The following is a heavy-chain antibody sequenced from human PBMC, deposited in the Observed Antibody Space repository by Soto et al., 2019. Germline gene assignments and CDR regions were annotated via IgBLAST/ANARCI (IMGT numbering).Heavy chain of an antibody. Sequence: QVQLQQWGAGLLKPSETLSLTCTVNGGSLTGYYWSWIRQPPGKGLEWIGEVKDGGSTNYSPSLRGRVSISADTSKNHFSLRLTSVTAADTAVYSCARGQEGIVATHWDQGALVTVSS. V-gene: IGHV4-34*01. D-gene: IGHD5-12*01. J-gene: IGHJ4*02. CDR3: ARGQEGIVATH. CDR1: GGSLTGYY. CDR2: VKDGGST.